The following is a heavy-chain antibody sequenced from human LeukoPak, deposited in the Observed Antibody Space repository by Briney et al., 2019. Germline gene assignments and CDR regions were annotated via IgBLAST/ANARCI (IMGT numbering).Heavy chain of an antibody. V-gene: IGHV5-51*01. D-gene: IGHD6-13*01. CDR1: GYTFTNYW. CDR2: IYPGDSDT. Sequence: GESLKISCKGSGYTFTNYWVGWVRQMPGKGLELMGIIYPGDSDTRYSPSFQGQVTISADKSISTAYLQWSTLKASDTAMYYCARHSSHSSPQTMWGQGTLVTVSS. J-gene: IGHJ4*02. CDR3: ARHSSHSSPQTM.